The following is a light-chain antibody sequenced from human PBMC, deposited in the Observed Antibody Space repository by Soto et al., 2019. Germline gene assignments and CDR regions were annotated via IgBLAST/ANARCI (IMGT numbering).Light chain of an antibody. CDR2: GAS. J-gene: IGKJ1*01. V-gene: IGKV3-20*01. CDR3: QQYYSSWT. Sequence: EIVLTQSPGTLSLSPGERATLSYRASQSISSTFLAWYQHKPGQAPRVLIYGASRRATGIPDRFSGSGSGTDFTLTISRLEPEDFALYYCQQYYSSWTFGQGTKVEMK. CDR1: QSISSTF.